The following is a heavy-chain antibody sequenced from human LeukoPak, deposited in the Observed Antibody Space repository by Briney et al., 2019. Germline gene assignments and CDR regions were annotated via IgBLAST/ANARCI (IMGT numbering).Heavy chain of an antibody. CDR2: ISGSGGST. V-gene: IGHV3-23*01. D-gene: IGHD6-6*01. CDR3: ANPFEHSSSSGFAY. CDR1: GFTFSSYA. J-gene: IGHJ4*02. Sequence: GGSLRLSCAASGFTFSSYAMSWVRQAPGKGLEWVSAISGSGGSTYYADSVKGRFTISRDNSKNTLYLQMNSLSAEDTAVYYSANPFEHSSSSGFAYWGQGTLVTVSS.